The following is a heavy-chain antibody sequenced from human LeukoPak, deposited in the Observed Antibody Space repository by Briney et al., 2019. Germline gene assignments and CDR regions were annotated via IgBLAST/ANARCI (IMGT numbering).Heavy chain of an antibody. V-gene: IGHV4-39*01. J-gene: IGHJ4*02. CDR3: ARCTSYYYDCDY. D-gene: IGHD3-22*01. Sequence: PSETLSLTYTVSGGSISSSSYYWGWIRQPPGKGLEWIGSIYYSGSTYYNPSLKSRVTISVDTSKNQFSLKLSSVTAADTAVYYCARCTSYYYDCDYWGQGTLVTVSS. CDR1: GGSISSSSYY. CDR2: IYYSGST.